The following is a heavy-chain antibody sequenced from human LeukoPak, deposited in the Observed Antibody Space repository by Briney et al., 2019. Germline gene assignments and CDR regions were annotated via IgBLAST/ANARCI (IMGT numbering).Heavy chain of an antibody. CDR1: GGSISSYY. Sequence: SETLSLTCTVSGGSISSYYWSWIRQPPGKGLEWIGYIYYSGSTNYNPSLKSRVTISVDTSKNQFSLKLISVTAADTAVYYCARREEGNYCSGGSCYSGGWFDPWGQGTLVTVSS. J-gene: IGHJ5*02. V-gene: IGHV4-59*01. CDR2: IYYSGST. D-gene: IGHD2-15*01. CDR3: ARREEGNYCSGGSCYSGGWFDP.